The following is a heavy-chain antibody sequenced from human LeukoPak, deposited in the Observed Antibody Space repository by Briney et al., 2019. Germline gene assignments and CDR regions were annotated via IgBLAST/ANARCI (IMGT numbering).Heavy chain of an antibody. V-gene: IGHV3-23*01. D-gene: IGHD2-15*01. Sequence: GGSLRLSCAASGFTFSSYAMSWVRRAPGKGLEWVSSISGSGGSTYYADSVKGRFTISRDYSKNTLYLQMNSLRAEDTAVYYCAKGTDIVVVDYGMDVWGKGTTVTVSS. CDR1: GFTFSSYA. CDR2: ISGSGGST. CDR3: AKGTDIVVVDYGMDV. J-gene: IGHJ6*04.